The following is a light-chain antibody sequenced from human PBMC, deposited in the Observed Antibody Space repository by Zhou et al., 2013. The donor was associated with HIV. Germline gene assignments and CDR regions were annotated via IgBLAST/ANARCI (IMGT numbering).Light chain of an antibody. CDR3: MQGTHWPPT. CDR1: QSLVHSDGNTY. CDR2: RVS. J-gene: IGKJ1*01. Sequence: DVVMTQSPLSLPVTLGQPASISCGSSQSLVHSDGNTYLNWFQQRPGQSPRRLIYRVSNRDSGVPDRFSGSGSGTDFTLRISRVEAEDVGVYYCMQGTHWPPTFGQGTEGGNQT. V-gene: IGKV2-30*02.